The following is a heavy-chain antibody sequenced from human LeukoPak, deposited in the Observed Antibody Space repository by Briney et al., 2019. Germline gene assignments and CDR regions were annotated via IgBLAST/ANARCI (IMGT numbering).Heavy chain of an antibody. Sequence: GGSLRLSCAASGFTFSSYAMSWVRQAPGRGLEWLSSISGPAGDTYYAASVRGRFTISRDSSKNAMYLQMDSLRTEDTALYYCATPTTYFHDSSGFDWGQGAMVTVSS. J-gene: IGHJ4*02. CDR1: GFTFSSYA. CDR2: ISGPAGDT. CDR3: ATPTTYFHDSSGFD. V-gene: IGHV3-23*01. D-gene: IGHD3-22*01.